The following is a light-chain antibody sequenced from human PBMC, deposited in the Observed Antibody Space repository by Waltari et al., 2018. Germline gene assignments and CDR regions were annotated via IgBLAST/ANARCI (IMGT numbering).Light chain of an antibody. J-gene: IGKJ5*01. CDR2: WAS. V-gene: IGKV4-1*01. CDR1: QTVLYSSNNKNY. Sequence: DIVMTQSPDSLAVSVGERATIHCRSSQTVLYSSNNKNYLGWYQQKPGQPPRLLSNWASTRESGVPDRFSGSVSGTDFTLTISSLEAEEAAVYYCQQFYNIPITFGQGTRLEIQ. CDR3: QQFYNIPIT.